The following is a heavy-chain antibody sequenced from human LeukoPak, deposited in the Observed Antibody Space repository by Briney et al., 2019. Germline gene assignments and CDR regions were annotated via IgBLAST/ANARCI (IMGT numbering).Heavy chain of an antibody. D-gene: IGHD6-19*01. Sequence: ASVKVSCKASGYTFNSYGISWVRQAPGQGLEWMGRISAHNGNTNYEEKVQGRVTMTTDTSTSTAYMELRSLRSDDTAVYYCARDKGTVATYYYYMDVWGKGTTVTVSS. CDR1: GYTFNSYG. CDR3: ARDKGTVATYYYYMDV. V-gene: IGHV1-18*01. J-gene: IGHJ6*03. CDR2: ISAHNGNT.